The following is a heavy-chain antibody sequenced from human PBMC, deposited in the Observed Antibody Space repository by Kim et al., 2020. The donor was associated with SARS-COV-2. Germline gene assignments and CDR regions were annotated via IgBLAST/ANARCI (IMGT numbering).Heavy chain of an antibody. J-gene: IGHJ3*02. V-gene: IGHV6-1*01. CDR3: ARDTPGQKAYDI. Sequence: EYAGSVKSRLTIHADTSKNQFSLQLNSVSPEDTAVYYCARDTPGQKAYDIWGQGTMVTVSS.